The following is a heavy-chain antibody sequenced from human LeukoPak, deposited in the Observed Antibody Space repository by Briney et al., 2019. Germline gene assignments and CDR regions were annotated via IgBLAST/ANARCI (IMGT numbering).Heavy chain of an antibody. CDR3: TTETGSYSSGWDWSMY. CDR2: IKSKTDGGTT. V-gene: IGHV3-15*01. Sequence: GGSLRLSCAASGFTFSSYSMNWVRQAPGKGLEWVGRIKSKTDGGTTDYAAPVKGRFTISRDDSKNTLYLQMNSLKTEDTAVYYCTTETGSYSSGWDWSMYWGQGTLVTVSS. D-gene: IGHD6-19*01. J-gene: IGHJ4*02. CDR1: GFTFSSYS.